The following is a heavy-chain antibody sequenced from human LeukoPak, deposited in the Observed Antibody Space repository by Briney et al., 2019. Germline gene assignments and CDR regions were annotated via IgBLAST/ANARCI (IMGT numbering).Heavy chain of an antibody. CDR2: INYSGST. D-gene: IGHD3-16*01. CDR3: ARHRPGERRFDP. Sequence: SSETLSLTCSVSGGSISSDYWSWIRQPPGKGLEWIGYINYSGSTNSNPSLKSRVTISVDTSKNQFSLKLSSVTAADTAVYYCARHRPGERRFDPWGQGTLVTVSS. J-gene: IGHJ5*02. V-gene: IGHV4-59*08. CDR1: GGSISSDY.